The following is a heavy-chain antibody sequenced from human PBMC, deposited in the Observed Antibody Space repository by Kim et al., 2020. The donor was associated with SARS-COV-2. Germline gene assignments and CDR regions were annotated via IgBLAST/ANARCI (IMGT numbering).Heavy chain of an antibody. V-gene: IGHV4-31*03. J-gene: IGHJ6*02. CDR3: ARDQYTLLRSSGWYRRERYGMDV. D-gene: IGHD6-19*01. Sequence: SETLSLTCTVSGGSISSDDYYWSWIRQHPGKGLEWIGYIFYSGSTYYNPSLKSRVTMSVDTSKNQFSLKLSSVTAADTAVYYCARDQYTLLRSSGWYRRERYGMDVWGQGTTVTVSS. CDR2: IFYSGST. CDR1: GGSISSDDYY.